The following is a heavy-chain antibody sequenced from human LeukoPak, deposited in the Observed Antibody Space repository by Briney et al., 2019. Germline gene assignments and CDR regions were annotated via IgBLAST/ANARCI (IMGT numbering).Heavy chain of an antibody. D-gene: IGHD5-24*01. CDR2: ISSSSYI. CDR3: ARESDGYNT. CDR1: GFTFSSYS. Sequence: GGSLRLSCAASGFTFSSYSMNWVRQTPGKGLEWVSSISSSSYIYYADSVKGRFTISRDNAKNSLYLQMNSQRAEDTAVYYCARESDGYNTWGQGTLVTVSS. V-gene: IGHV3-21*01. J-gene: IGHJ5*02.